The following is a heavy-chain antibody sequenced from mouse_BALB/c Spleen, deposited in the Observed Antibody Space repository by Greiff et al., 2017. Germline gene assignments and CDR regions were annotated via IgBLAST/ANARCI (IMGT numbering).Heavy chain of an antibody. Sequence: VQLKQSGAELVRSGASVKLSCTASGFNIKDYYMHWVKQRPEQGLEWIGWIDPENGDTEYAPKFQGKATMTADTSSNTAYLQLSSLTSEDTAVYYCNGGTATIAYWGQGTLVTVSA. CDR2: IDPENGDT. V-gene: IGHV14-4*02. D-gene: IGHD1-2*01. CDR3: NGGTATIAY. J-gene: IGHJ3*01. CDR1: GFNIKDYY.